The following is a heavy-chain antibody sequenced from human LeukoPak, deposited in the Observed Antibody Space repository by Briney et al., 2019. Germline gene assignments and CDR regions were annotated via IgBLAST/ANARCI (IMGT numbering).Heavy chain of an antibody. CDR3: AKTYCGGDCQDAFDI. J-gene: IGHJ3*02. CDR2: IRYDGSNK. CDR1: GFTFSSYG. Sequence: PGGSLRLSCAASGFTFSSYGMHWVRQAPGKGLEWVAFIRYDGSNKYYADSVKGRFTISRDNSKNTLYLQMNSLRAEDTAVYYCAKTYCGGDCQDAFDIWGQGTMVTVSS. V-gene: IGHV3-30*02. D-gene: IGHD2-21*01.